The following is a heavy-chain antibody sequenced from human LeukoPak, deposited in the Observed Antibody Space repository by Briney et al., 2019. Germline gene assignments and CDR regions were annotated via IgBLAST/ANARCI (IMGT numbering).Heavy chain of an antibody. CDR3: ARSSGTGTFSY. J-gene: IGHJ4*02. D-gene: IGHD6-25*01. CDR2: INHSGST. Sequence: SETLSLTCGVYGGSFSGYYWSWIRQPPGKGLEWIGEINHSGSTNYNPSLKSRVTISVDTSKNQFSLKLSSVTAADTAVYYCARSSGTGTFSYWGQGTLVTVSS. CDR1: GGSFSGYY. V-gene: IGHV4-34*01.